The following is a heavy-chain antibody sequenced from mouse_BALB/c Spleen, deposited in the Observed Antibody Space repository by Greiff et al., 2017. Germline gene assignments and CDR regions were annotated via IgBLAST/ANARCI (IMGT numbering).Heavy chain of an antibody. Sequence: VQLQQSGAELVRPGSSVKISCKASGYAFSSYWMNWVKQRPGQGLEWIGQIYPGDGDTNYNGKFKGKATLTADKSFSTAYMQLSSLTSEDSAVYFCARERDPDAMDYWGQGTSVTVSS. CDR2: IYPGDGDT. J-gene: IGHJ4*01. CDR3: ARERDPDAMDY. V-gene: IGHV1-80*01. D-gene: IGHD3-3*01. CDR1: GYAFSSYW.